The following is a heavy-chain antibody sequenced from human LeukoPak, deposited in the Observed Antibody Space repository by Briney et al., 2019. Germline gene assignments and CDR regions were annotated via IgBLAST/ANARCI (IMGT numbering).Heavy chain of an antibody. CDR3: ASRSGSYSRGGFDP. D-gene: IGHD1-26*01. V-gene: IGHV4-30-4*07. J-gene: IGHJ5*02. CDR1: GGSISSGGYS. Sequence: TLSLTCAVFGGSISSGGYSWSWIRQPPGKGLEWIGYIYYSGSTYYNPSLKSRVTISVDTSKNQFSLKLSSVTAADTAVYYCASRSGSYSRGGFDPWGQGTLVTVSS. CDR2: IYYSGST.